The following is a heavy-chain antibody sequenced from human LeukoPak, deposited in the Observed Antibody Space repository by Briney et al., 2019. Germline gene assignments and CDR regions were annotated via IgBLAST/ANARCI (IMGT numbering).Heavy chain of an antibody. V-gene: IGHV1-46*01. CDR1: GYTFTSYY. CDR3: AKDWGSHYMDV. Sequence: GASVKVSCKASGYTFTSYYMHWVRQAPGQGLEWMGIINPSGGSTSYAQKFQGRVTMTRDTSTSTVYMELSSLRSEDTAVYYCAKDWGSHYMDVWGKGTTVTISS. CDR2: INPSGGST. D-gene: IGHD3-16*01. J-gene: IGHJ6*03.